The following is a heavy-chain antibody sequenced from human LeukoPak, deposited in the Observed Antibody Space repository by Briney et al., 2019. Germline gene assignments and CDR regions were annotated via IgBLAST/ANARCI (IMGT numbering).Heavy chain of an antibody. V-gene: IGHV4-39*01. Sequence: SETLSLTCTVSGGSISSSSYYWGWIRQPPGKGLEWIGSIYYSGSTYYNPSLKSRVTISVDTSKNQFSLKLSSVTAADTAVYYCARPSSSWYDDAFDIWGQGTMATVSS. CDR3: ARPSSSWYDDAFDI. CDR1: GGSISSSSYY. J-gene: IGHJ3*02. D-gene: IGHD6-13*01. CDR2: IYYSGST.